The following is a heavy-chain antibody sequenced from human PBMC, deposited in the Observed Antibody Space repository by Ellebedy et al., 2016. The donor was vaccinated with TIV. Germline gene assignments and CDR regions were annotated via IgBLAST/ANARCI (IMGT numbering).Heavy chain of an antibody. CDR3: ARTRNSYWYLDV. J-gene: IGHJ2*01. V-gene: IGHV3-7*03. CDR2: INEGGTAT. CDR1: GFTFSRYA. Sequence: GESLKISCAASGFTFSRYAMSSVRQAPGKGLEWVAKINEGGTATYYGDSVEGRFIISRDNAKNSLSLRVNNPRDEDTAIYYCARTRNSYWYLDVWGRGTLVTVSS.